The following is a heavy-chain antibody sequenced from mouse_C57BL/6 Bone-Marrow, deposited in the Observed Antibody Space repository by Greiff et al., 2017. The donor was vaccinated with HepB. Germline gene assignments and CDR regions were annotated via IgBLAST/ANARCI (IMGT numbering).Heavy chain of an antibody. V-gene: IGHV14-3*01. Sequence: VQLQQSVAELVRPGASVKLSCTASGFNIKNTYMHWVKQRPEQGLEWIGRIDPANGNTKYAPKFQGKATITADTSSNTAYLQLSSLTSEDTAIYYWARKGANYYGSSYWYFDVWGTGTTVTVSS. J-gene: IGHJ1*03. CDR3: ARKGANYYGSSYWYFDV. CDR1: GFNIKNTY. D-gene: IGHD1-1*01. CDR2: IDPANGNT.